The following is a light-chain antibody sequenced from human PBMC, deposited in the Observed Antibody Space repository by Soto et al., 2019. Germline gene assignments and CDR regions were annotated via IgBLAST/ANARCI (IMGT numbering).Light chain of an antibody. Sequence: DIQLTQSPSFLSASVGDRVTLTCRASQGISWSLAWYQQKPGKAPKLLIYAASTLQSGVPSRFSGSGSGTEFSLTIGSLQTEDFTTYYCQQLNVYPQTFGQGAKLEIK. J-gene: IGKJ2*01. CDR1: QGISWS. V-gene: IGKV1-9*01. CDR2: AAS. CDR3: QQLNVYPQT.